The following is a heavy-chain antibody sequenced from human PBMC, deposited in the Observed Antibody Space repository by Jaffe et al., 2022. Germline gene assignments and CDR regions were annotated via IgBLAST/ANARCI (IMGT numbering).Heavy chain of an antibody. J-gene: IGHJ4*02. CDR2: IRYDGSNK. Sequence: QVQLVESGGGVVQPGGSLRLSCAASGFTFSSYGMHWVRQAPGKGLEWVAFIRYDGSNKYYADSVKGRFTISRDNSKNTLYLQMNSLRAEDTAVYYCAKDFGEQQLVRKGRSPIDYWGQGTLVTVSS. V-gene: IGHV3-30*02. D-gene: IGHD6-13*01. CDR1: GFTFSSYG. CDR3: AKDFGEQQLVRKGRSPIDY.